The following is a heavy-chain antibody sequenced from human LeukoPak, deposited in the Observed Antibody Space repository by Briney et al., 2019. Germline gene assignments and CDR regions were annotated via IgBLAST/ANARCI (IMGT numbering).Heavy chain of an antibody. Sequence: GGSLRLSCAASGFTFSSYAMSWVRQAPGKGLEWVSAISGSGGSTYYADSVKGRLTISRDNSKNTLYLQMNSLRAEDTAVYYCAKEPYSSSWRNWFDPWGQGTLVTVSS. CDR2: ISGSGGST. CDR3: AKEPYSSSWRNWFDP. D-gene: IGHD6-13*01. J-gene: IGHJ5*02. V-gene: IGHV3-23*01. CDR1: GFTFSSYA.